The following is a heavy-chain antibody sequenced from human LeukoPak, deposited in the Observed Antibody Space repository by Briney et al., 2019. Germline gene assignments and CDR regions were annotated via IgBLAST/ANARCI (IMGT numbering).Heavy chain of an antibody. J-gene: IGHJ4*02. Sequence: GSLRLSCAASGFTFSSYGMHWVRQAPGKGLEWVAFIRYDGSNKYYADSVKGRFTISRDNSKNTLYQQMNSLRTEDTAVYYCSKDPSIAARRPYGYWGQGTLVTVSS. CDR1: GFTFSSYG. V-gene: IGHV3-30*02. D-gene: IGHD6-6*01. CDR3: SKDPSIAARRPYGY. CDR2: IRYDGSNK.